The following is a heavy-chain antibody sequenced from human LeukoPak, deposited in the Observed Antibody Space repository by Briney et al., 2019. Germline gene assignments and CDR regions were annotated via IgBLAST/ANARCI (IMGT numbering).Heavy chain of an antibody. CDR1: GGSISSGSYY. D-gene: IGHD5-24*01. V-gene: IGHV4-61*02. CDR3: ASTHVEMATMKGIFDY. Sequence: PSETLSLTCTVSGGSISSGSYYWSWIRQPAGKGLEWIGRIYTSGSTNYNPSLKSRVTISVDTSKNQFSLKLSSVTAADTAVYYCASTHVEMATMKGIFDYWGQGTLVTVSS. J-gene: IGHJ4*02. CDR2: IYTSGST.